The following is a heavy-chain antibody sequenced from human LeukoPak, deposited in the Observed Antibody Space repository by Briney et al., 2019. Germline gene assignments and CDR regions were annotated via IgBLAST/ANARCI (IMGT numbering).Heavy chain of an antibody. CDR2: ISGSGGST. CDR3: AKDLGY. CDR1: GFTLSSYP. V-gene: IGHV3-23*01. Sequence: GGPLESSWEAPGFTLSSYPMSWVRQPPGKGLEWVSAISGSGGSTYYADSVKGRFTISRDNSKNTLYLQMNSLRAEDTAVYYCAKDLGYWGQGTLVTVSS. J-gene: IGHJ4*02. D-gene: IGHD3-16*01.